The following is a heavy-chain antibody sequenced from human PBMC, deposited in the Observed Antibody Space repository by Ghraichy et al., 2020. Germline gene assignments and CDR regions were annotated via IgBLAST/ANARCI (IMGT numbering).Heavy chain of an antibody. CDR2: IYYSGSN. J-gene: IGHJ6*02. CDR1: GGSISSSVYS. Sequence: SETLSLTCTVSGGSISSSVYSWNWIRQHPGKGLEWFGYIYYSGSNYYNPSLNSRITLSVDTSKNHFSLKVTSVTAADTAVYYCARGPSTINGYGMDVWGQGSTVTVSS. V-gene: IGHV4-31*03. D-gene: IGHD2-2*01. CDR3: ARGPSTINGYGMDV.